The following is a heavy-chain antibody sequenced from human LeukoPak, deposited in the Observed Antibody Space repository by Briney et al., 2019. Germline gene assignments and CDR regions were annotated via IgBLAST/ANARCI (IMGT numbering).Heavy chain of an antibody. V-gene: IGHV1-24*01. CDR1: GYTLTELS. Sequence: ASVKVSCKVSGYTLTELSMHWVRQAPGKGLEWMGGFDPEDGETIYAQKFQGRVTMTEDTSTDTAYMELSSLRSEDTAVYYCATDFQEGLWFGEAAFDIWGQGTMVTVSS. CDR2: FDPEDGET. CDR3: ATDFQEGLWFGEAAFDI. D-gene: IGHD3-10*01. J-gene: IGHJ3*02.